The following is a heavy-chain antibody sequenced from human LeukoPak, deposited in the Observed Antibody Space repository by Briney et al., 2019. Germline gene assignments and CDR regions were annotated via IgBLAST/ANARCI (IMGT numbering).Heavy chain of an antibody. CDR3: ARAPAADNWFDP. CDR2: IYTSGST. V-gene: IGHV4-61*02. CDR1: GGSISSGSYY. Sequence: PSETLSLTCTVSGGSISSGSYYWSWIRQPAGKGLEWIGRIYTSGSTNYNPSLKSRVTISVDTSKNQFSLKLSSVTAADTAVYYCARAPAADNWFDPWGQGTLVTVSS. D-gene: IGHD6-13*01. J-gene: IGHJ5*02.